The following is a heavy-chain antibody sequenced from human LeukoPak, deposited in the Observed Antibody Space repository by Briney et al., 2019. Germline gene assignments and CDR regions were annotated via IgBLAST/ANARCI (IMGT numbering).Heavy chain of an antibody. CDR3: ARAIQYYYDSSGLRTDAFDI. V-gene: IGHV3-30*04. CDR1: GFTFSSYA. D-gene: IGHD3-22*01. CDR2: ISYDGSNK. J-gene: IGHJ3*02. Sequence: GGSLRLSCAASGFTFSSYAMHWVRQAPGKGLEWVAVISYDGSNKYYADPVKGRFTISRDNSKNTLYLQMNSLRAEDTAVYYCARAIQYYYDSSGLRTDAFDIWGQGTMVTVSS.